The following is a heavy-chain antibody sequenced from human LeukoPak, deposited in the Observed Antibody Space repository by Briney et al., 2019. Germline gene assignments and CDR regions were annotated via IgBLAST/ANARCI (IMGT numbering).Heavy chain of an antibody. CDR3: ARWGHSDYDSFPTKFDY. D-gene: IGHD5-12*01. CDR1: GFTFSPFQ. CDR2: TGGTDTAI. Sequence: GGSLRLSCAASGFTFSPFQMTWVRQAPGKGLEWVAYTGGTDTAIFYAASVKGRFTISRDNAKNSLFLQMNSLIAEDTAVYYCARWGHSDYDSFPTKFDYWGQGTLVTVSS. V-gene: IGHV3-48*03. J-gene: IGHJ4*02.